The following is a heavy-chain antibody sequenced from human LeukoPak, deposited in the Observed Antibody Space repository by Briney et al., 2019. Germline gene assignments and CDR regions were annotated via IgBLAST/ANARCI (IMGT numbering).Heavy chain of an antibody. V-gene: IGHV3-30*04. CDR2: ISYDGSNK. D-gene: IGHD1/OR15-1a*01. Sequence: GGSLRLSCAASGFTFSSYAMHWVRQAPGKGLGWVAVISYDGSNKYYADSVKGRFTISRDNSKNTLYLQMNSLRAEDTAVYYCAIFIIREHVDYWGRGTLVTVSS. J-gene: IGHJ4*02. CDR1: GFTFSSYA. CDR3: AIFIIREHVDY.